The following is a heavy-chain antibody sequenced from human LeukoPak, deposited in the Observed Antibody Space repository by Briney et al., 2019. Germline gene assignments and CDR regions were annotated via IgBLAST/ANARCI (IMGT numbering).Heavy chain of an antibody. CDR2: IYYSGST. CDR1: GGSISSYY. J-gene: IGHJ3*02. CDR3: ARHSRRFSGTQGAFDI. D-gene: IGHD1-26*01. V-gene: IGHV4-59*08. Sequence: SETLSLTCTVSGGSISSYYWSWIRQPPGKGLEWIGYIYYSGSTNYNPSLKSRVTISVDTSKNQFSLKLSSVTAADTAVYYCARHSRRFSGTQGAFDIWGQGTMVTVSS.